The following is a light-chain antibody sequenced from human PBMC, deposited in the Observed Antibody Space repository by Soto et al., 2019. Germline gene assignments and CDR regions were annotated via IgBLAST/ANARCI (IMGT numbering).Light chain of an antibody. J-gene: IGKJ1*01. CDR1: QSVSSDY. V-gene: IGKV3-20*01. Sequence: EIVLTQSPGTLSLSPGERATLSCRASQSVSSDYLAWFQQKPGQAPSLLIHGASSRATGIPDRFSGSGSGTDFTLSISTPEPEAVEVYDCEQDGSSPWKFGHGTEVEIK. CDR3: EQDGSSPWK. CDR2: GAS.